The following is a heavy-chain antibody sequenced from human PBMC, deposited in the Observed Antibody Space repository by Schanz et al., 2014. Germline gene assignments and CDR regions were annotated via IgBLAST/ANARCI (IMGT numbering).Heavy chain of an antibody. CDR1: GGTFSNYH. D-gene: IGHD3-22*01. CDR2: IIPILDIT. CDR3: ARAGQDYSDSSGYATYYFGN. J-gene: IGHJ4*02. Sequence: QVQLVQSGAEVKKPGSSVKVSCKASGGTFSNYHIYWVRQAPGQGLEWMGTIIPILDITNYAQKFQGRVTITADKSTSTAYMELSNLRSEDTAVYYCARAGQDYSDSSGYATYYFGNWGQGTLVTVSS. V-gene: IGHV1-69*02.